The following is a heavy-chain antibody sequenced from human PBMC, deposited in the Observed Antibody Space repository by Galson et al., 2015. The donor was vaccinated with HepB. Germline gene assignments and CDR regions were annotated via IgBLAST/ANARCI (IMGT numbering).Heavy chain of an antibody. CDR3: ARDIRVTYQDYGMDV. D-gene: IGHD2-2*01. CDR2: IHYTGST. CDR1: GDSISSGNYY. J-gene: IGHJ6*02. V-gene: IGHV4-31*03. Sequence: TLSLTCTVSGDSISSGNYYWSWIRQHPGKGLEWVGYIHYTGSTYYNPSLKSRVAISIDTSKSQFSLKLSSVTAADTAVYYCARDIRVTYQDYGMDVWGQGTTVTVSS.